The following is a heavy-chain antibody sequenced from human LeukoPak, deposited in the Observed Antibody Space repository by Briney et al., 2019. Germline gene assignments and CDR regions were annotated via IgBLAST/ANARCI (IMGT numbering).Heavy chain of an antibody. CDR2: ISYDGSNK. V-gene: IGHV3-30*18. CDR1: GYTFTSYY. J-gene: IGHJ4*02. Sequence: SCKASGYTFTSYYMHWVRQAPGKGLEWVAVISYDGSNKYYADSVKGRFTISRDNSKNTLYLQMNSLRAEDTAVYYCAKLGYCSGGSCYDFDYWGQGTLVTVSS. CDR3: AKLGYCSGGSCYDFDY. D-gene: IGHD2-15*01.